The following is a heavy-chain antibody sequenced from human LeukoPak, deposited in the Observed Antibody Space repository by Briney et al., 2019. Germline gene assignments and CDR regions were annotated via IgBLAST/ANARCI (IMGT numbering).Heavy chain of an antibody. J-gene: IGHJ6*02. Sequence: GGSLRLSCAVSGFTFSSEAMGWVRQLPGGGLEWVSTISPAGGTTYYAESMKGRFTISRDNAKNTLYLQMNTLRVEDTAVYYCTRDLMDYDVSTGLHHYYMDVWGQGTTVTVSS. D-gene: IGHD3-9*01. CDR2: ISPAGGTT. CDR1: GFTFSSEA. V-gene: IGHV3-23*01. CDR3: TRDLMDYDVSTGLHHYYMDV.